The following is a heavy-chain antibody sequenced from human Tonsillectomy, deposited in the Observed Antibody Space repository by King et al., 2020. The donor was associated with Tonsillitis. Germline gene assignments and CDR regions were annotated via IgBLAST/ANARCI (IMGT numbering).Heavy chain of an antibody. CDR2: IHYSGST. J-gene: IGHJ4*02. D-gene: IGHD6-13*01. Sequence: QLQESGPGLVKPSQTLSLTCTVSGGSISSGGYYWSWIRQHPGKGLEWIGYIHYSGSTYYNPSLKSRVTISVDTSKNQFSLKLSSVTAADTAVYYCVGGGDVSAAGRFDYWGQGTLVTVSS. V-gene: IGHV4-31*03. CDR3: VGGGDVSAAGRFDY. CDR1: GGSISSGGYY.